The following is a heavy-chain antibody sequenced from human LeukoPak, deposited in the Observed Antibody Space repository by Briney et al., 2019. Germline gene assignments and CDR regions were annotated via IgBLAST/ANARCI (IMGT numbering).Heavy chain of an antibody. J-gene: IGHJ4*02. CDR3: ARGHYDISTGTDY. V-gene: IGHV3-48*03. CDR2: ISSSGSTI. CDR1: GFTFSSYE. D-gene: IGHD3-9*01. Sequence: PGGSLRLSCAASGFTFSSYEMNWVRQAPGKGLEWVSYISSSGSTIYYADSVKGRFTISRDNAKNSLYLQMNSLRAEDTAVYYCARGHYDISTGTDYWGQGTLVTVSS.